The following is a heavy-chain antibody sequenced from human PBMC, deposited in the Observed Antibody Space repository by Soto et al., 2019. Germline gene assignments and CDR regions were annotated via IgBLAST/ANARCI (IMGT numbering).Heavy chain of an antibody. V-gene: IGHV1-58*01. J-gene: IGHJ5*01. D-gene: IGHD3-3*01. CDR2: IVVGSGNT. Sequence: GASVKVSCKASGFTFTSSAVQWVRQARGQRLEWIGWIVVGSGNTNYAQKFQERVTITRDMSTSTAYMELSSLRSEDTAVYYCAADLYYDFWSGPGWFDTWGHGTLVTVSS. CDR1: GFTFTSSA. CDR3: AADLYYDFWSGPGWFDT.